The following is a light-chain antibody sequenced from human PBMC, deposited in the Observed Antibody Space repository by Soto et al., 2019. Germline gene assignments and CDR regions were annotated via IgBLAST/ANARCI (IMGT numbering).Light chain of an antibody. CDR2: EVS. V-gene: IGLV2-8*01. CDR1: SSDVGGYNY. Sequence: LTQPPSASGSPGQSVTISCTGTSSDVGGYNYVSWYQQHPGKAPKLMIYEVSKRPSGVPDRFSGSKSGNTASLTVSGLQPEDEADYYCSSYAGSNKSVFGTGTRSPS. J-gene: IGLJ1*01. CDR3: SSYAGSNKSV.